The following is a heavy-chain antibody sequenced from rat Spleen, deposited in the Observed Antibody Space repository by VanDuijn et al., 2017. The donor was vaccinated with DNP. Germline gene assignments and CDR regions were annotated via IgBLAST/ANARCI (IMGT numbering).Heavy chain of an antibody. CDR3: AKGMYTTGWGAY. Sequence: EVQLVESDGGLVQPGRSLKLSCVASGFIFSDYYMAWVRQAPTKGLEWVATINTDGGSTYYPDSVKGRFTISRDNAENTVYLQMNSLRSEETATYYCAKGMYTTGWGAYWGQGTLVTVSS. J-gene: IGHJ3*01. V-gene: IGHV5S11*01. D-gene: IGHD1-6*01. CDR2: INTDGGST. CDR1: GFIFSDYY.